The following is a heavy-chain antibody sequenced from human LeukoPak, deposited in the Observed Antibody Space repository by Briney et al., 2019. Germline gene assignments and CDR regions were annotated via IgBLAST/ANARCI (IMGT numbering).Heavy chain of an antibody. V-gene: IGHV1-8*01. D-gene: IGHD3-10*01. J-gene: IGHJ4*02. CDR2: MNPNSGNT. Sequence: GASVKVSCKASGYTFTSYDINWVRQATGQGLEWMGWMNPNSGNTGYAQKFQGRVTMTRNTSMSTAYMELSSLRSEDTAVYYCARGRALWFGLRNFDYWGQGTLVTVSS. CDR3: ARGRALWFGLRNFDY. CDR1: GYTFTSYD.